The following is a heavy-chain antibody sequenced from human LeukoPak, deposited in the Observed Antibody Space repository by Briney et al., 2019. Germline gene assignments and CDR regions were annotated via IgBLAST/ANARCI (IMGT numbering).Heavy chain of an antibody. CDR3: ARDRPDYNWNYGDFDY. CDR1: GDTFSMYT. CDR2: INPNSGGT. J-gene: IGHJ4*02. V-gene: IGHV1-2*02. D-gene: IGHD1-7*01. Sequence: ASVKVSCKASGDTFSMYTFSWVRQAPGQGLEWMGWINPNSGGTNYAQKFQGRVTMTRDTSISTAYRELSRLRSDDTAVYYCARDRPDYNWNYGDFDYWGQGTLVTVSS.